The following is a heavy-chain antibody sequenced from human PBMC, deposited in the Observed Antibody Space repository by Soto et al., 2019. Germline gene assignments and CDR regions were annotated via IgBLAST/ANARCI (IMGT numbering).Heavy chain of an antibody. CDR1: GGSISSGDYY. CDR2: IYYSGST. CDR3: ARIAPPGDYGDPALFDY. Sequence: PSETLSLTCTVSGGSISSGDYYWSWIRQPPGKGLEWIGYIYYSGSTYYNPSLKSRVTISVDTSKNQFSLKLSSVTAADTAVYYCARIAPPGDYGDPALFDYWGQGTLVTVSS. V-gene: IGHV4-30-4*01. J-gene: IGHJ4*02. D-gene: IGHD4-17*01.